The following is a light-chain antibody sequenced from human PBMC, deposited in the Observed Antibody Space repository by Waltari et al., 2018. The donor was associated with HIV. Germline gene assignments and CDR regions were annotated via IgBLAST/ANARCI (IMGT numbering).Light chain of an antibody. V-gene: IGLV2-14*03. Sequence: QSALTQPASVSGFLGQSINISCTGISTDSRFYQYVSWYQQHPGKIPRLIIFDINNRPSGVSYHCSGSRSGNSASLTFSGLQSGDEAHYYCASNRLDYTLIFGGGTKLTVL. CDR2: DIN. CDR1: STDSRFYQY. CDR3: ASNRLDYTLI. J-gene: IGLJ2*01.